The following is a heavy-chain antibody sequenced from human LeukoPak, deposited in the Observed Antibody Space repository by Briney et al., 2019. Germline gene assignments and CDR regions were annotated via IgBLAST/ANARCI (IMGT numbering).Heavy chain of an antibody. CDR1: GYTFTGYY. Sequence: ASVKVSCKASGYTFTGYYMHWVRQAPGQGLEWMGRINPNSGGTNYAQKFQGRVTMTRDTSISTAYMELSRLRSDDTAVYYCARDRRYCSSTSCYRGVGYWGQGTLVTVSS. J-gene: IGHJ4*02. D-gene: IGHD2-2*02. CDR3: ARDRRYCSSTSCYRGVGY. V-gene: IGHV1-2*06. CDR2: INPNSGGT.